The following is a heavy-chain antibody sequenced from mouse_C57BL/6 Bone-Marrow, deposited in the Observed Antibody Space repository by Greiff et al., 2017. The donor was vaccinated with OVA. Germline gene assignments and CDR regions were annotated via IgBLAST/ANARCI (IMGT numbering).Heavy chain of an antibody. J-gene: IGHJ2*01. CDR3: ARYKGRVAVDYFDY. D-gene: IGHD1-1*01. Sequence: EVMLVESGGGLVQPGDSLSLSCAASGFTFTNYYMSWVRQPPGKALEWLAFIRNKPNGSTTEYSASVKGRFTISRDNSQSILYLQMKALRAEDSATYYCARYKGRVAVDYFDYWGQGTALTVSS. CDR2: IRNKPNGSTT. CDR1: GFTFTNYY. V-gene: IGHV7-3*01.